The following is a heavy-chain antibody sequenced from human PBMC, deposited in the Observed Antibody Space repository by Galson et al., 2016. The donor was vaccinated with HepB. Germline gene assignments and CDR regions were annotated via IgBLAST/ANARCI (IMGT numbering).Heavy chain of an antibody. J-gene: IGHJ4*02. Sequence: SLRLSCAASGFTLSRYWMSWVRPAPGKGLEWVANINEGGSGKYYLESVKGRFTISRDNAKRSIYLQMNSLRVADTAVYYCARTYCGGDCITYDFWGQGALVIVSS. CDR1: GFTLSRYW. D-gene: IGHD2-21*02. CDR3: ARTYCGGDCITYDF. V-gene: IGHV3-7*03. CDR2: INEGGSGK.